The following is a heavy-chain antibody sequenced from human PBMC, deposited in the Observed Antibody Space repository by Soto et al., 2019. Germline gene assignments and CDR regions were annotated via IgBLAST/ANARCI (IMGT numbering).Heavy chain of an antibody. CDR2: LSSNGIGT. J-gene: IGHJ6*02. CDR1: GFTVSSFG. D-gene: IGHD6-13*01. V-gene: IGHV3-64D*06. Sequence: GGSLRLSCSGSGFTVSSFGMHWVRQAPGKGLEHVSTLSSNGIGTYYADSVKGRFTFSRDTSKNTLYLQMSSLRTEDTAVYYCVKDMGQAAVGIRYPYGLDVWGLGSTVTVSS. CDR3: VKDMGQAAVGIRYPYGLDV.